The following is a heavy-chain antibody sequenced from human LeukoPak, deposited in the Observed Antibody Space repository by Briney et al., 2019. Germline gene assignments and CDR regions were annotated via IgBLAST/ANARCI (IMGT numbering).Heavy chain of an antibody. V-gene: IGHV4-4*07. CDR2: IYTSGST. Sequence: SETLSLTCTVSGGSISSYYWSWIRQPAGKGLEWIGRIYTSGSTNYNPSLKSRVTISVDTSKNQFSLKLSSVTAADTAVYYCARSGLYCSGGSCRNWFDPWGQGTLVTVSS. J-gene: IGHJ5*02. CDR1: GGSISSYY. D-gene: IGHD2-15*01. CDR3: ARSGLYCSGGSCRNWFDP.